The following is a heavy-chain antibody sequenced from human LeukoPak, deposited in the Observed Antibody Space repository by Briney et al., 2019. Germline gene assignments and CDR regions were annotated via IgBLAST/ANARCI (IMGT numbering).Heavy chain of an antibody. CDR2: IYHSGST. D-gene: IGHD6-19*01. CDR3: ARRIAVAGYYFDY. V-gene: IGHV4-38-2*01. J-gene: IGHJ4*02. Sequence: SGGSLRLSCAASGFTFDDYGMSWVRQAPGKGLEWIGSIYHSGSTYYNPSLKSRVTISVDTSKNQFSLKLSPVTAADTAVYYCARRIAVAGYYFDYWGQGTLVTVSS. CDR1: GFTFDDYG.